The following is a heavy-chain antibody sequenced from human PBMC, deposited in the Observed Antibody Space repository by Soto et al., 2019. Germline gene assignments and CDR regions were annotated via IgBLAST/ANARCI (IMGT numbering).Heavy chain of an antibody. J-gene: IGHJ4*02. CDR1: GGSISSGGYY. Sequence: QVKLQESGPGLVKPSQTLSLTCTVSGGSISSGGYYWSWIRQHPGKGLEWVGYTYYSGSTYYTPSLKSRVTISVDTSKNQCSRKLSSVTAAETGVYDCARRRKRYWGGDCSHTYLDYWCQGTLVTVSS. CDR3: ARRRKRYWGGDCSHTYLDY. CDR2: TYYSGST. V-gene: IGHV4-31*03. D-gene: IGHD2-21*02.